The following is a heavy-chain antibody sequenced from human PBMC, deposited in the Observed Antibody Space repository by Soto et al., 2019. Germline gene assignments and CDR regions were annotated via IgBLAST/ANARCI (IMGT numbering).Heavy chain of an antibody. Sequence: GGSLRLSCAASGFTFSSYAMSWVRQAPGKGLEWVSAISGSGGSTYYADSVKGRFTISRDNSKNTLYLQMNSLRAEDTAVYYCAKDQGVYYXDSSGYYPPPYYYGMDVWGQGTTVTVSS. CDR3: AKDQGVYYXDSSGYYPPPYYYGMDV. V-gene: IGHV3-23*01. D-gene: IGHD3-22*01. CDR2: ISGSGGST. J-gene: IGHJ6*02. CDR1: GFTFSSYA.